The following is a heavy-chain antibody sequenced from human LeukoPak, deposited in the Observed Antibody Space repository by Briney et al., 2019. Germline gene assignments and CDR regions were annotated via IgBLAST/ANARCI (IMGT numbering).Heavy chain of an antibody. CDR1: GFTFSDSA. Sequence: GGSLRLSCAASGFTFSDSAFHWVRQASGKGLEWVGRIRSKPNNYATAYTASVKGKFTISRDDSKNTAYLQMNSLNTEDTAMYYCTRHLIGATPFDYWGQGTLVSVSS. J-gene: IGHJ4*02. CDR2: IRSKPNNYAT. D-gene: IGHD4/OR15-4a*01. CDR3: TRHLIGATPFDY. V-gene: IGHV3-73*01.